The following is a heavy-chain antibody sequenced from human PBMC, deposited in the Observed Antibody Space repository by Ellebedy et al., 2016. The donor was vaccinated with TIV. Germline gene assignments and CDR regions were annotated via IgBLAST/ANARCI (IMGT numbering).Heavy chain of an antibody. J-gene: IGHJ5*02. V-gene: IGHV4-30-2*01. Sequence: MPSETLSLTCAVSGGSISSGGYSWSWIRQPPGKGLEWIGYIYHSGSTYYNPSLKSRVTISVDRSKNQFSLKLSSVTAADTAVYYCARAHVVVVAATWGWFDPWGQGTLVTVSS. CDR2: IYHSGST. D-gene: IGHD2-15*01. CDR1: GGSISSGGYS. CDR3: ARAHVVVVAATWGWFDP.